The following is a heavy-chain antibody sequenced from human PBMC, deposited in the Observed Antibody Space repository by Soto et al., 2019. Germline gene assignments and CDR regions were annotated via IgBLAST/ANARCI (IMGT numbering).Heavy chain of an antibody. D-gene: IGHD2-15*01. V-gene: IGHV4-4*02. CDR3: ARVRQGSFANTCYFDP. CDR1: GASVSAPDC. CDR2: VHIYEHS. Sequence: PSETLSLTSTLSGASVSAPDCWYWGRPSTDKGLERSEEVHIYEHSNYKPPLTSRVNVSISTSKIQFYLNLNSATAADTAIYYCARVRQGSFANTCYFDPWGQGTLVTVSS. J-gene: IGHJ5*01.